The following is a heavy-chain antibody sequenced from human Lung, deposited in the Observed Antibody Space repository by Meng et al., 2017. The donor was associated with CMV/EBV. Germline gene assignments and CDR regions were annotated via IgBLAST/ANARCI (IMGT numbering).Heavy chain of an antibody. CDR2: INWNGGST. CDR3: ARDLLRYDFWSGYLNHYYYYYGREV. V-gene: IGHV3-20*04. J-gene: IGHJ6*02. Sequence: ESXKISXAAPGFTFDDYGMSWVRQAPGKGLEWVSGINWNGGSTGYADSVKGRFTISRDNAKNSLYLQMNSLRAEDTALYYCARDLLRYDFWSGYLNHYYYYYGREVWGQGNXVTV. D-gene: IGHD3-3*01. CDR1: GFTFDDYG.